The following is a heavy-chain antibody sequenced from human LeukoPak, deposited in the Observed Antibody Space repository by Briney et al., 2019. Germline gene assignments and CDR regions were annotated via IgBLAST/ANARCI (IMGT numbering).Heavy chain of an antibody. V-gene: IGHV3-7*01. J-gene: IGHJ4*02. Sequence: TGGSLGLSCAASGFTFSSYWMSWVRQAPGKGLEWVANIKQDGSEKYYVDSVKGRFTISRDNAKNSLYLQMNSLRAEDTAVYYCARGLARGARGYSYGYFYWGQGTLVTVSS. CDR3: ARGLARGARGYSYGYFY. D-gene: IGHD5-18*01. CDR1: GFTFSSYW. CDR2: IKQDGSEK.